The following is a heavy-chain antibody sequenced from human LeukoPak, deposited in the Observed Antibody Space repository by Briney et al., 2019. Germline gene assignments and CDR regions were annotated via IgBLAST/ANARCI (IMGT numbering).Heavy chain of an antibody. Sequence: GASVKVSCKASGYTFTSYYMHWVRQAPGQGLEWMGVINPSGASRSYAQKFQGRVTMTRDTSTSTVYMELSSLRSEDTAVYYCARDLSGIAGYTYGRGIDYWGQGTLVTVSS. CDR1: GYTFTSYY. J-gene: IGHJ4*02. CDR3: ARDLSGIAGYTYGRGIDY. V-gene: IGHV1-46*01. D-gene: IGHD5-18*01. CDR2: INPSGASR.